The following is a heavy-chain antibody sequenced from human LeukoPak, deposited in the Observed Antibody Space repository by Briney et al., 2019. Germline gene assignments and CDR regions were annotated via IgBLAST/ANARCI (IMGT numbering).Heavy chain of an antibody. Sequence: PGGSLRLSCAASGFTFSSYAMSWVRQAPGKGLEWVSAISGSGGSTYYADSVKGRSTISRDNSKNTLYLQMNSLRAEDTAVYYCAKDVAVAVVFRFDPWGQGTLVTVSS. CDR3: AKDVAVAVVFRFDP. CDR1: GFTFSSYA. D-gene: IGHD6-19*01. V-gene: IGHV3-23*01. CDR2: ISGSGGST. J-gene: IGHJ5*02.